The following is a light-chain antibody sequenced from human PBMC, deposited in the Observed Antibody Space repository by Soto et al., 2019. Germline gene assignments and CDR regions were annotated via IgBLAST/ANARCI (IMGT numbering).Light chain of an antibody. Sequence: EVVMRQSPATMSVSPGEVATLSCTASQGIGDTLAWYQHKPGQTPRLLIYDTSTRATCVPTRFSGSRSGAEFTLTINSLQSVDFAVYYCQPYNNWPLTFGGGTKVEIK. CDR2: DTS. CDR3: QPYNNWPLT. CDR1: QGIGDT. J-gene: IGKJ4*01. V-gene: IGKV3-15*01.